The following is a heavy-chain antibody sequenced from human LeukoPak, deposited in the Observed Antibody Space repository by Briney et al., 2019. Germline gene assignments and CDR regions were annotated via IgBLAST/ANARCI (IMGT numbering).Heavy chain of an antibody. CDR2: INPNSGDT. J-gene: IGHJ4*02. Sequence: GASVKVSFKASGYTFTGYYMHWVRQAPGQGLEWMGWINPNSGDTNYSQKFQGRVTMTRDTSISTAYMELSRLRSDDTAVYYCATFPDYGGKDFDYWGQGTLVTVSS. V-gene: IGHV1-2*02. CDR1: GYTFTGYY. D-gene: IGHD4-23*01. CDR3: ATFPDYGGKDFDY.